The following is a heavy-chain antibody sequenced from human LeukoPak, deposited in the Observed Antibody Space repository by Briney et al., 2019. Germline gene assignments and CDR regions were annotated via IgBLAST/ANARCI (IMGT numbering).Heavy chain of an antibody. Sequence: PSETLSLTCAVYGGSFSGYYWSWIRQPRGKGLEWIGEINHSGSTNYNPSLKSRVTISVDTSKNQFSLKLSSVTAADTAVYYCARVWSSYYYYMDVWGKGTTVTVSS. CDR2: INHSGST. J-gene: IGHJ6*03. V-gene: IGHV4-34*01. D-gene: IGHD4/OR15-4a*01. CDR3: ARVWSSYYYYMDV. CDR1: GGSFSGYY.